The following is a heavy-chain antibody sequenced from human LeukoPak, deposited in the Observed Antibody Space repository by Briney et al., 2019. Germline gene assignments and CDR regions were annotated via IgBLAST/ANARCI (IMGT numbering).Heavy chain of an antibody. D-gene: IGHD3-10*01. CDR2: ISGSGGST. CDR1: GFTFSSYA. J-gene: IGHJ4*02. V-gene: IGHV3-23*01. CDR3: AKDRMIRGVIDDY. Sequence: GGSLRLSCAASGFTFSSYAMSWVRQAPGKGLEWVSRISGSGGSTYYAESVKGRFSLSRDNSKNTLYLQMNSLRAEDTAVYYCAKDRMIRGVIDDYWGQGTLVTVSS.